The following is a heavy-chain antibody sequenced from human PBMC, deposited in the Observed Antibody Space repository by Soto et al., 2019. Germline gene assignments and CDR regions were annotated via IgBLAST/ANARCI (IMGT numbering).Heavy chain of an antibody. Sequence: SVKVSCKASGGTFSSYAISWVRQAPGQGLEWMGGIIPIFGTANYAQKFQGRVTITADESTSTAYMELSSLRSEDTAVYYCARRGGDYDILTGYPGPWFDYWGQGTLVTVSS. J-gene: IGHJ4*02. CDR1: GGTFSSYA. CDR2: IIPIFGTA. D-gene: IGHD3-9*01. CDR3: ARRGGDYDILTGYPGPWFDY. V-gene: IGHV1-69*13.